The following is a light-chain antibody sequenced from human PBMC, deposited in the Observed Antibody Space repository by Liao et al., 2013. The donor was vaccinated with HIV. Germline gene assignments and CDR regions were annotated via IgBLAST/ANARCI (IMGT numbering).Light chain of an antibody. CDR3: QTWDNNINYV. J-gene: IGLJ1*01. Sequence: SYVLTQPPSVSVAPGKTARITCGGNNIGSKSVHWYQQKPGQAPVLVIYYDSDRPSGIPERFSGSNSGNTATLTISGTQAMDEADYYCQTWDNNINYVFGTGTKVTVL. CDR2: YDS. CDR1: NIGSKS. V-gene: IGLV3-21*01.